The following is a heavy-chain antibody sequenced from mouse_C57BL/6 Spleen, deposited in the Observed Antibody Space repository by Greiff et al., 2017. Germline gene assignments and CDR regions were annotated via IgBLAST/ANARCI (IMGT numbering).Heavy chain of an antibody. J-gene: IGHJ2*01. CDR2: IYWVDDK. Sequence: QVQLMESGPGILQSSQTLRLTCSFSGFSLSTSGMGVSWIRQPSGKGLEWLAYIYWVDDKRYNPSLKSRLTISKDTSRNQVFLKITSVDTAETATYYCARRTTAFDYWRQGTTRTVSS. CDR1: GFSLSTSGMG. CDR3: ARRTTAFDY. D-gene: IGHD1-2*01. V-gene: IGHV8-12*01.